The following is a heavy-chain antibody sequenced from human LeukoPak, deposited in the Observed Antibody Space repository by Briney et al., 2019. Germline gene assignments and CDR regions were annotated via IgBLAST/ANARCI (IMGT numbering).Heavy chain of an antibody. J-gene: IGHJ6*03. Sequence: PGGSLRLSCAASGFTFSSYEMNWVRQAPGKGMEWVSSISSSSSYIYYADSVKGRFNISRDNAKNSLYLQMNSLRAEDTAVYYCARGLYGSGSHYQDYYYYMDVWGKGTTVTISS. CDR3: ARGLYGSGSHYQDYYYYMDV. V-gene: IGHV3-21*01. CDR1: GFTFSSYE. CDR2: ISSSSSYI. D-gene: IGHD3-10*01.